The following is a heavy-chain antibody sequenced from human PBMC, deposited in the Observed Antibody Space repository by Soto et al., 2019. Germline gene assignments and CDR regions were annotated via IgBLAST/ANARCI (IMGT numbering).Heavy chain of an antibody. D-gene: IGHD4-17*01. J-gene: IGHJ4*02. CDR2: LSGSGGST. CDR3: AKTYTYGDPGGY. Sequence: EVQLLESGGGLVQPGGSLRLSCAASGFTFSSYAMSWVRQAPGQGLEWVSALSGSGGSTYYADSVKGRFTISRDNSKNTLYLQMNSLRAEDTAVYYCAKTYTYGDPGGYWGQGTLVTVSS. CDR1: GFTFSSYA. V-gene: IGHV3-23*01.